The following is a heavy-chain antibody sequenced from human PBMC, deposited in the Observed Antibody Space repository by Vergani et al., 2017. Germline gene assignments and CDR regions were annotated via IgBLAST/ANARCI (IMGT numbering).Heavy chain of an antibody. CDR2: IYYSGST. V-gene: IGHV4-59*01. D-gene: IGHD6-25*01. Sequence: QVQLQESGPGLVKPSQTLSLTCTVSGGSISSYYWSWIRQPPGKGLEWIGYIYYSGSTNYNPSLKSRVTISVDTSKNQFSLKLSSVTAADTAVYYCAGSGSAEYFQHWGQGTLVTVSS. CDR3: AGSGSAEYFQH. J-gene: IGHJ1*01. CDR1: GGSISSYY.